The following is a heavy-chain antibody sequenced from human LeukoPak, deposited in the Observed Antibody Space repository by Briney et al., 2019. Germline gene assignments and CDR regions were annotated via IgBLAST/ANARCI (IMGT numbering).Heavy chain of an antibody. CDR2: IYSGGST. CDR1: GFTVSSKY. D-gene: IGHD6-19*01. V-gene: IGHV3-66*01. Sequence: PGGSLRLSCAASGFTVSSKYMSWVRQAPGKGLEWVSVIYSGGSTYYADSVKGRFTISRDNSKNTLYLQMNSLRAEDTAVYYCAREASGWRPRGYYFDYWGQGTLVTVSS. CDR3: AREASGWRPRGYYFDY. J-gene: IGHJ4*02.